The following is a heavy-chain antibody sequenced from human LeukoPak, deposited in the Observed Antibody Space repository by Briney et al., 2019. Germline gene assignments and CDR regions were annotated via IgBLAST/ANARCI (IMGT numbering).Heavy chain of an antibody. CDR3: ARGLIRTIAAAGTLLFDP. D-gene: IGHD6-13*01. Sequence: SETLSLTCTVSGGSISSGGYYWSWIRQHPGKGLEWIGYIYYSGSTYYNPSLKSRVTISVDTSKNQFSLKLSSVTAADTAVYYCARGLIRTIAAAGTLLFDPWGQGTLVTVPS. CDR2: IYYSGST. J-gene: IGHJ5*02. V-gene: IGHV4-31*03. CDR1: GGSISSGGYY.